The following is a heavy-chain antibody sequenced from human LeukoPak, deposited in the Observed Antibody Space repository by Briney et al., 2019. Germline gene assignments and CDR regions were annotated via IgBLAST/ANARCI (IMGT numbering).Heavy chain of an antibody. Sequence: GGSLRLSCAASGFTFSSSTMNWVRQAPGKGLEWVSSITSSSNYIYYADSLKGRFTISGDNARNSLYLQINSLKAEDTAVYYCARGGVDLDYWGQGTLVTVSS. J-gene: IGHJ4*02. CDR1: GFTFSSST. V-gene: IGHV3-21*01. D-gene: IGHD3-3*01. CDR2: ITSSSNYI. CDR3: ARGGVDLDY.